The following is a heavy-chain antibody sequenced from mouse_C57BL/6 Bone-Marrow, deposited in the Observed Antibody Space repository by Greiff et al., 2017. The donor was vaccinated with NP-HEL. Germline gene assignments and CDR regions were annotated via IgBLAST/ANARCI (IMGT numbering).Heavy chain of an antibody. CDR3: ARGTGTSWFAY. CDR2: INPSSGYT. V-gene: IGHV1-7*01. Sequence: VKLMESGAELAKPGASVKLSCKASGFTFTSYCMHWVKQSPGQGLEWIGYINPSSGYTKYNQKFKDKATLTADKASSTAYMQLSSLTYEDSAVYYCARGTGTSWFAYWGQGTLVTVSA. J-gene: IGHJ3*01. D-gene: IGHD4-1*01. CDR1: GFTFTSYC.